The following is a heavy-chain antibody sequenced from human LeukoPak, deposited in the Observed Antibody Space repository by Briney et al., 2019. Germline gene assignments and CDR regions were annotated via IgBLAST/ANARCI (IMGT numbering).Heavy chain of an antibody. J-gene: IGHJ4*02. CDR3: ARAVGRFVSFDY. CDR2: ISSSSSYI. D-gene: IGHD1-26*01. Sequence: GGSLRLSCAASGFTFSSYSMNWVRQAPGKGLEWVSSISSSSSYIYYADSVKGQFTISRDNAKNSLYLQMNSLRAEDTAVYYCARAVGRFVSFDYWGQGTLVTVSS. V-gene: IGHV3-21*01. CDR1: GFTFSSYS.